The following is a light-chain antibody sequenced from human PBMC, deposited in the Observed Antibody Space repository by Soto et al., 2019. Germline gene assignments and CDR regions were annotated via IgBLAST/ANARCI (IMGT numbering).Light chain of an antibody. CDR2: SNN. Sequence: QSVLTQPPSASGTAGQRSTISCSGSSSNIGSNTVNWYQQLPGTAPKLLIYSNNQRTSGVPDRLSGSKCGTSASLAISGLQSEAEVDYYCEAWDDGLNGQVVVGGGTKLTVL. CDR3: EAWDDGLNGQVV. CDR1: SSNIGSNT. V-gene: IGLV1-44*01. J-gene: IGLJ2*01.